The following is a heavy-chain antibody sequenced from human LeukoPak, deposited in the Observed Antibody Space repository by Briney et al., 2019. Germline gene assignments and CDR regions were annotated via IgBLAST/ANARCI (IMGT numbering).Heavy chain of an antibody. Sequence: SETLSLSCTVSGGSMRNYYWSWIRQSPGNRLEWIGNIDESETTIYNPSLKSRVTISGDTSKNQFSLRLSSLTAADTAIYYCARSLFDFSSGYSPYWYFELWGRGAPVTVSS. CDR1: GGSMRNYY. J-gene: IGHJ2*01. D-gene: IGHD3-3*01. CDR2: IDESETT. V-gene: IGHV4-59*01. CDR3: ARSLFDFSSGYSPYWYFEL.